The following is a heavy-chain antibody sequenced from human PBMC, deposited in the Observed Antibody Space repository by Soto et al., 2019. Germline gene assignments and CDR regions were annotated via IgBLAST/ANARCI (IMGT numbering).Heavy chain of an antibody. D-gene: IGHD3-16*02. V-gene: IGHV3-23*01. Sequence: EVQLLESGGGLVQPGGSLRLSCAASGFTFSSYAMSWVRQAPGKGLEWVSAISGSGGSTYYADSVKGRFTISRDNSKNTLYLQMNSLRAEDTAVYYCAKDSSRGLRLHLGELSPLDYWGQGTLVTVSS. CDR3: AKDSSRGLRLHLGELSPLDY. CDR2: ISGSGGST. CDR1: GFTFSSYA. J-gene: IGHJ4*02.